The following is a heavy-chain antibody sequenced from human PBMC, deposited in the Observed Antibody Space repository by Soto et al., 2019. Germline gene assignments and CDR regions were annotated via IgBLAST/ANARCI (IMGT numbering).Heavy chain of an antibody. CDR1: GFTFSNYG. V-gene: IGHV3-30*18. CDR2: IASDGRDK. Sequence: XESLRLSCEASGFTFSNYGIRWVRQAPGKGLEWVAVIASDGRDKNYADSVRGRFTISRDNSKNTMYLEMNSLRGDDAAVYYCTKDKGPGPAVYYFDYWGQGTLVTVSS. D-gene: IGHD6-19*01. CDR3: TKDKGPGPAVYYFDY. J-gene: IGHJ4*02.